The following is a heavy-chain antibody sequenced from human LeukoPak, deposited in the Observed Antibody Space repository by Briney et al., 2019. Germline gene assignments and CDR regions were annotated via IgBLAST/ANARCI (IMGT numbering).Heavy chain of an antibody. CDR3: ARDLMRGYSGYDFGYFDY. CDR1: GGSISSYY. V-gene: IGHV4-4*07. D-gene: IGHD5-12*01. J-gene: IGHJ4*02. CDR2: IYTSGST. Sequence: SETLSLTCTVSGGSISSYYWSWIRQPAGKGLEWIGRIYTSGSTNYNPSLKSRVTMSVDTSKNQFSLRLSSVTAADTAAYYCARDLMRGYSGYDFGYFDYWGQGTLVTVSS.